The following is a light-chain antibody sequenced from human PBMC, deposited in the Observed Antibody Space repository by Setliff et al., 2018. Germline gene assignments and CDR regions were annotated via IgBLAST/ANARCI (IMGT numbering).Light chain of an antibody. CDR1: FGAYGSAY. CDR3: ASKTGPGTYG. Sequence: QSALTQPASVSGSPEQSITISCTGEFGAYGSAYVSWYQQHPDKAPKLIIYDVNNRPSGISHRFSGSNSANTASLTISGLQAEDEAEYFCASKTGPGTYGVGTGTKV. J-gene: IGLJ1*01. CDR2: DVN. V-gene: IGLV2-14*03.